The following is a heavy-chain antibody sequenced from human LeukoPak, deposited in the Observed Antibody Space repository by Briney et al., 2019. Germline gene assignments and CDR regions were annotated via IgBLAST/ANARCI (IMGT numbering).Heavy chain of an antibody. V-gene: IGHV4-59*12. CDR2: IYYSGST. CDR1: GGSISSYY. Sequence: SETLSLTCTVSGGSISSYYWSWIRQPPGKGLEWIGYIYYSGSTYYNPSLKSRVTISVDTSKNQFSLKLSSVTAADTAVYYCARERYCSSTSCFPPVGYFDYWGQGTLVTVSS. J-gene: IGHJ4*02. CDR3: ARERYCSSTSCFPPVGYFDY. D-gene: IGHD2-2*01.